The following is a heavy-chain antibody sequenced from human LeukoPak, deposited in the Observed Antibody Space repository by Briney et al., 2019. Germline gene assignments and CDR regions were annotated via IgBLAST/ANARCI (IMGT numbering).Heavy chain of an antibody. D-gene: IGHD6-13*01. CDR2: ISSSSSYI. V-gene: IGHV3-21*01. Sequence: TGGSLRLSSAASGFTCSSYSRNWVRQAPGKGLEWVSSISSSSSYIYYADSGKVRFTTSRDTANNSLYLHMNRPRAQDTAVYYCASEGIAAAAIDYWGQGTLVTVSS. CDR1: GFTCSSYS. CDR3: ASEGIAAAAIDY. J-gene: IGHJ4*02.